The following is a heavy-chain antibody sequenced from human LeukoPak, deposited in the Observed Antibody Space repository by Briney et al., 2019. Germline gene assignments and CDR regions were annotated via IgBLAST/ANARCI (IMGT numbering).Heavy chain of an antibody. V-gene: IGHV1-46*01. D-gene: IGHD2-15*01. CDR2: INPSGRST. J-gene: IGHJ4*02. CDR1: GYTFTSNH. CDR3: AKEEGQVPGPLVVAGTYYFDY. Sequence: ASVKVSCKASGYTFTSNHIHWVRLAPGQGLEWMGIINPSGRSTNYAQKFQGRVTMTSDTSTSTGFMELNSLRSEDTAVYYCAKEEGQVPGPLVVAGTYYFDYWGQGTLVTVSS.